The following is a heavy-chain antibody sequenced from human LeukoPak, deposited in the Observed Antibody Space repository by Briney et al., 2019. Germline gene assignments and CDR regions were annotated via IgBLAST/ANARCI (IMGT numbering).Heavy chain of an antibody. D-gene: IGHD6-19*01. J-gene: IGHJ4*02. Sequence: SETLSLTCAVYGGSFSGYYWSWIRQPPGKGLEWIGEINHSGSTNYNPPLKSRVTISVDTSKNQFSLKLSSVTAADTAVYYCASVAVTRWGQGTLVTVSS. CDR3: ASVAVTR. CDR2: INHSGST. V-gene: IGHV4-34*01. CDR1: GGSFSGYY.